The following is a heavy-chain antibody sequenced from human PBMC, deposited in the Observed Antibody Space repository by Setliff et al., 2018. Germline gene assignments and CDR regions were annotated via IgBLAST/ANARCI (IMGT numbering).Heavy chain of an antibody. Sequence: TLSLTCSVSGDSMSFSYWSWIRQPPGKGLEWTGYIYYSGSTDSHPSLKSRVTMSIDTSKNQFSLKLSSVTAADTAVYYCARESRYYYDNLGTLDYWGQGTLVTVSS. CDR2: IYYSGST. J-gene: IGHJ4*02. D-gene: IGHD3-22*01. CDR1: GDSMSFSY. V-gene: IGHV4-59*12. CDR3: ARESRYYYDNLGTLDY.